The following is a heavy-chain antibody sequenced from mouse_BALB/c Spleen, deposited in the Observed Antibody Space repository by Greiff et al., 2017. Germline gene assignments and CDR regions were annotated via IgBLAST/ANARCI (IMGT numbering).Heavy chain of an antibody. D-gene: IGHD4-1*01. V-gene: IGHV5-12-2*01. CDR1: GFTFSSYT. CDR2: ISNGGGST. Sequence: EVMLVESGGGLVQPGGSLKLSCAASGFTFSSYTMSWVRQTPEKRLEWVAYISNGGGSTYYPDTVKGRFTISRDNAKNTLYLQMSSLKSEDTAMYYCARHNWDYWYFDVWGAGTTVTVSS. J-gene: IGHJ1*01. CDR3: ARHNWDYWYFDV.